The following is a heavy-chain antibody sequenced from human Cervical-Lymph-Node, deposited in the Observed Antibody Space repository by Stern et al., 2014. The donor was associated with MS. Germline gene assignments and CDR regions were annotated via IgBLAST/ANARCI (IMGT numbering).Heavy chain of an antibody. J-gene: IGHJ4*02. V-gene: IGHV5-10-1*03. CDR1: GYSFTSYW. CDR2: IDPSDSRT. Sequence: VQLVQSGAEVKKAGESLRISCKGSGYSFTSYWITWVRQMSGKGLEWMGRIDPSDSRTNYSPSFQGHVSISIDKSITTAYLQWSSLRASDTAIYYCARHDPRDEHFDSWGQGSLVTVSS. CDR3: ARHDPRDEHFDS.